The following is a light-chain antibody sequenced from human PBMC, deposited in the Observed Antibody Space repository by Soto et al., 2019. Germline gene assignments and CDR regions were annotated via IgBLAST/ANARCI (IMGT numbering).Light chain of an antibody. J-gene: IGKJ1*01. CDR3: QQYNSYPWT. Sequence: DIQLTQSPSTLSASAGDRVTLTCRASESISGWLAWYQQKPGKAPKLLIYDASTLQSGVPSRVSGSGSGTEFTLTISSLQPDDFATYYCQQYNSYPWTFGQGTKVDIK. CDR2: DAS. CDR1: ESISGW. V-gene: IGKV1-5*01.